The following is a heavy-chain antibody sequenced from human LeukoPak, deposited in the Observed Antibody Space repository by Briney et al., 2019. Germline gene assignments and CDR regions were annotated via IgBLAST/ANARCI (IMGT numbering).Heavy chain of an antibody. J-gene: IGHJ5*02. CDR2: ISSSGSTI. Sequence: GGSLRLSCAASGFTFSDYYMSWIRQAPGKGLEWVSYISSSGSTIYYADSVKGRFTISRDNAKNSLYLQMNSLRAEDTAVYYCARGGLSYYDFWSGYYPFDPWGQGTLVTVSS. V-gene: IGHV3-11*01. CDR3: ARGGLSYYDFWSGYYPFDP. D-gene: IGHD3-3*01. CDR1: GFTFSDYY.